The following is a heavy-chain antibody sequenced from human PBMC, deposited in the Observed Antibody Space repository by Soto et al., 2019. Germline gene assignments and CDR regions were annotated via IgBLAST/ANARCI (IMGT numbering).Heavy chain of an antibody. D-gene: IGHD1-7*01. J-gene: IGHJ6*02. CDR3: ARSSGNWNYADRAYYYYGMDV. CDR2: IIPIFGTA. Sequence: SVKVSCKASGGTFSSYAISWVRQAPGQGPEWMGGIIPIFGTANYAQKFQGRVTITADESTSTAYMELSSLRSEDTAVYYCARSSGNWNYADRAYYYYGMDVWGQGTTVTVSS. CDR1: GGTFSSYA. V-gene: IGHV1-69*13.